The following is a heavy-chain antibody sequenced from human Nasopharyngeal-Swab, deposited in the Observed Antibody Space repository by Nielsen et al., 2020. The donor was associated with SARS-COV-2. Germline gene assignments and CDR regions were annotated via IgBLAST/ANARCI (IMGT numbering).Heavy chain of an antibody. V-gene: IGHV3-21*01. CDR2: ISSSSSYI. Sequence: RGSLRLSCAASGFTFNNYNFNWVRQAPGKGLEWVSSISSSSSYIYYADSVKGRFTISRDNAKDSLYPQMNSLRAEDTAVYYCARDGLDYDFWSAYFMDVWGQGTTVTVSS. CDR1: GFTFNNYN. J-gene: IGHJ6*02. D-gene: IGHD3-3*01. CDR3: ARDGLDYDFWSAYFMDV.